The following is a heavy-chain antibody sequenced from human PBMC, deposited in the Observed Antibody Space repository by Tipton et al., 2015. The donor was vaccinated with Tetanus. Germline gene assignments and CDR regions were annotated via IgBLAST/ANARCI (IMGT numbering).Heavy chain of an antibody. V-gene: IGHV4-59*08. CDR1: GVSSTTTY. CDR3: ARGLGSMLAPGGSIDS. Sequence: TLSLTCTFSGVSSTTTYWNWIRQSPGKGLEWLAYVYYSGRTNYSPSLGSRATISLDTSKNQVSLKLDSVTAADSAVYYCARGLGSMLAPGGSIDSWGQGTLVTVSS. J-gene: IGHJ5*01. D-gene: IGHD2-8*01. CDR2: VYYSGRT.